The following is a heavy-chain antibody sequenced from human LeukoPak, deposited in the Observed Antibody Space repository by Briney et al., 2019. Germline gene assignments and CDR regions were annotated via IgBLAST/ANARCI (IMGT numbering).Heavy chain of an antibody. Sequence: GGSLRLSCAASGFTFSSYDMHWVRQATGKGLEWVSGIGIAGDTHYPNSVRGRFTIFRENARNSLYLQMNSLRVEDTAVYYCARAEPPYHGRLDSWDQGILVTVSS. J-gene: IGHJ5*01. CDR1: GFTFSSYD. CDR3: ARAEPPYHGRLDS. D-gene: IGHD3-16*01. CDR2: IGIAGDT. V-gene: IGHV3-13*01.